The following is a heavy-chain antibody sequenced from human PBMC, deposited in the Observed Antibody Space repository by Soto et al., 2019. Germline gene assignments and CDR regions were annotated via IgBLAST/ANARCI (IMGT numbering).Heavy chain of an antibody. CDR2: INSYNGKT. Sequence: QIQLVQSGAEVKKPGASVQVSCKASGYSFRNFGINWVRQAPGQGLEWMGWINSYNGKTYYAQSLQDRVTMTTDTSTATAYLELRSLTSDDTAIYYCAKDRHPFSTYPFYLDSWGQGTLVTVSS. CDR1: GYSFRNFG. V-gene: IGHV1-18*01. J-gene: IGHJ4*02. CDR3: AKDRHPFSTYPFYLDS. D-gene: IGHD2-2*01.